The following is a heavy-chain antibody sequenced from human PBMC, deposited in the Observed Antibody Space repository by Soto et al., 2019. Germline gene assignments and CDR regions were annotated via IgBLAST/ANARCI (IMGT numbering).Heavy chain of an antibody. Sequence: SETLSLTCTVSGGSISSYYWSWIRQPPGKGLEWIGYIYYSGSTNYNPSLKSRVTISVDTSKNQFSLKLSSVTAADTAVYYCARDHYGDLFDYWGQGTLVTVSS. CDR2: IYYSGST. J-gene: IGHJ4*02. D-gene: IGHD4-17*01. CDR3: ARDHYGDLFDY. CDR1: GGSISSYY. V-gene: IGHV4-59*01.